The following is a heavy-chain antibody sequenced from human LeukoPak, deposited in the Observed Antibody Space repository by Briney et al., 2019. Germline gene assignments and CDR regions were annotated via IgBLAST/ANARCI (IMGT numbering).Heavy chain of an antibody. CDR2: ISYDGSNK. CDR3: VRELRGVTAFDI. Sequence: GRSLRLSCAASGFTFSSYAMHWVRQAPGKGLEWVAVISYDGSNKYYADSVKGRFTISRDNSKNTLYLQMNSLRAEDTAVYYCVRELRGVTAFDIWGQGTMVTVSS. CDR1: GFTFSSYA. J-gene: IGHJ3*02. D-gene: IGHD3-10*01. V-gene: IGHV3-30*04.